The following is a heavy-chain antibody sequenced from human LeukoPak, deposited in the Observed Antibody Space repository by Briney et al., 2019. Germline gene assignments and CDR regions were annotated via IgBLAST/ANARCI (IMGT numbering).Heavy chain of an antibody. CDR2: IFPSDSDT. Sequence: GESLKISCKGSGYRFTSYWIGWVRQMPGKGLEWMGIIFPSDSDTRYSPSFQGQVTISADKSTSTAYLQWSSLKATDTAIYYCARGISSTYIGDYWGQGTLVTVSS. V-gene: IGHV5-51*01. D-gene: IGHD2-2*01. CDR3: ARGISSTYIGDY. CDR1: GYRFTSYW. J-gene: IGHJ4*02.